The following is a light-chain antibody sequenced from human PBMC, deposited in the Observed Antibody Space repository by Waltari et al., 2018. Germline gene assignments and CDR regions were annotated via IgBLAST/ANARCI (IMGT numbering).Light chain of an antibody. J-gene: IGKJ1*01. Sequence: DIVLTQSPDSLAVSLGARATIRCKPSQRVFYSPINKNLLAWYRQKPGQPPELLFYWASSRDSGVPDRFSGSGSGTDFTLTISSLQAEDVAVYYCQQYYSTPWTFGQGTKVAIK. CDR3: QQYYSTPWT. CDR1: QRVFYSPINKNL. V-gene: IGKV4-1*01. CDR2: WAS.